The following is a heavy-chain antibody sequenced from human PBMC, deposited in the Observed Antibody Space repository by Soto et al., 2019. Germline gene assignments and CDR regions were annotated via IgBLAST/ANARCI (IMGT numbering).Heavy chain of an antibody. J-gene: IGHJ4*02. Sequence: EVQLLESGGGLVQPGGSLRLSCAASGFSFSSYAMLWVRQAPGKGLEWVYVISGSVDSTYYADSVKGRFTISRDNSKNTLYLQMISLRAEDTAVYYCARRSSGWYFDYWGQGTLVIVSS. D-gene: IGHD6-19*01. CDR3: ARRSSGWYFDY. CDR2: ISGSVDST. V-gene: IGHV3-23*01. CDR1: GFSFSSYA.